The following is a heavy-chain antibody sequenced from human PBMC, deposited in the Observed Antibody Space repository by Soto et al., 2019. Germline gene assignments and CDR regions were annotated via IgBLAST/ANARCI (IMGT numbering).Heavy chain of an antibody. V-gene: IGHV3-11*06. Sequence: GGSLRLSCAASGFTFSDYYMSWVRQAPGRGLEWISYSSNSGTFARYATSVKGRFSISRDNANDSLYLEMNSLRVEDTAVYYCARSGDNFNVLDYWGQGTPVTVSS. D-gene: IGHD1-1*01. J-gene: IGHJ4*02. CDR3: ARSGDNFNVLDY. CDR2: SSNSGTFA. CDR1: GFTFSDYY.